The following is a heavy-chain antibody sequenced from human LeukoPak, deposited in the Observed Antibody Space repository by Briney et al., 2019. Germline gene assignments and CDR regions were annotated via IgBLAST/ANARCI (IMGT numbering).Heavy chain of an antibody. D-gene: IGHD6-19*01. Sequence: GASVKVSCKASGYTFTCYYMHWVRQAPGQGLEWMGWINPNSGGTNYAQKFQGWVTMTRDTSISTTYMELSRLRSDDTAVYYCARDRRRSGRLDFDYWGQGTLVTVSS. J-gene: IGHJ4*02. CDR1: GYTFTCYY. CDR2: INPNSGGT. V-gene: IGHV1-2*04. CDR3: ARDRRRSGRLDFDY.